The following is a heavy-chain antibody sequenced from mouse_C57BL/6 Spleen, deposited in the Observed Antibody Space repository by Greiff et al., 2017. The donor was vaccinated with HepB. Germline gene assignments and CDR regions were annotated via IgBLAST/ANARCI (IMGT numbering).Heavy chain of an antibody. Sequence: VQGVESGPELVKPGASVKISCKASGYAFSSSWMNWVKQRPGKGLEWIGRIYPGDGDTNYNGKFKGKATLTADKSSSTAYMQLSSLTSEDSAVYFCARGVYYDYDVGYAMDYWGQGTSVTVSS. CDR3: ARGVYYDYDVGYAMDY. V-gene: IGHV1-82*01. CDR1: GYAFSSSW. D-gene: IGHD2-4*01. CDR2: IYPGDGDT. J-gene: IGHJ4*01.